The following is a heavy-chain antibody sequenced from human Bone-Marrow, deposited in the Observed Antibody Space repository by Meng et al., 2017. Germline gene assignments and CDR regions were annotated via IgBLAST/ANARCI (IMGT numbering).Heavy chain of an antibody. CDR2: ISYDGSNK. D-gene: IGHD1-26*01. CDR3: ARDQEWENYYYYGMDV. J-gene: IGHJ6*02. V-gene: IGHV3-30*07. Sequence: GESLKISCAASGFTFSSYAMHWVRQAPGKGLEWVAVISYDGSNKYYADSVKGRFTISRDNSKNTLYLQMNSLRAEDTAVYYCARDQEWENYYYYGMDVWGQGTTVTVSS. CDR1: GFTFSSYA.